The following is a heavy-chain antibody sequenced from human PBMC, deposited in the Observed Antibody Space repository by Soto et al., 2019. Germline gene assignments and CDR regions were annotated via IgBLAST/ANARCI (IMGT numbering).Heavy chain of an antibody. CDR1: GFTFSSYG. D-gene: IGHD5-18*01. CDR2: ISYDGSNK. J-gene: IGHJ6*02. Sequence: VQVVESGGGLVQPGGSLRLSCAASGFTFSSYGMHWVRQPPGKGLEWVAVISYDGSNKYYADSVKGRFTISRDNSKNTLYLQMNSLRAEDTAVYYCAKDFLAAMVNGYYGMDVWGQGTTVTVSS. V-gene: IGHV3-30*18. CDR3: AKDFLAAMVNGYYGMDV.